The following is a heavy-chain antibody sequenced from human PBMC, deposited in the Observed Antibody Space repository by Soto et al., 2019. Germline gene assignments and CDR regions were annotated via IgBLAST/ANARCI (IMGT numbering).Heavy chain of an antibody. CDR1: GFTFSSYA. CDR2: ISYDGSNK. J-gene: IGHJ6*02. Sequence: QVQLVESGGGVVQPGRSPRLSCAASGFTFSSYAMHWVRQAPGKGLEWVAVISYDGSNKYYADSVKGRFTISRDNSKNTLYLQMNSLRAEDTAVYYCARDLYNWNDGYYYGMDVWGQGTTVTVSS. V-gene: IGHV3-30-3*01. CDR3: ARDLYNWNDGYYYGMDV. D-gene: IGHD1-1*01.